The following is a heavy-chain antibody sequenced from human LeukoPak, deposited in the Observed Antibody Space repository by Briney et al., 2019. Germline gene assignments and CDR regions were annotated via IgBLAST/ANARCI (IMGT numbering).Heavy chain of an antibody. CDR3: ARAAISYFYYGMDV. J-gene: IGHJ6*02. D-gene: IGHD2-2*01. CDR2: ISGSGTTV. Sequence: GGSLRLSCAASGFTFSSHSMNWVRQAPGKGLEWISYISGSGTTVYYADSVKGRFTISRDNSKNTLYLQMNSLRAEDTAVYYCARAAISYFYYGMDVWGQGTTVTVSS. CDR1: GFTFSSHS. V-gene: IGHV3-48*01.